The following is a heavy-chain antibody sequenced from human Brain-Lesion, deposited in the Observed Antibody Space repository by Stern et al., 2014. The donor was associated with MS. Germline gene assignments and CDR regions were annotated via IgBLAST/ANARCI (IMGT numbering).Heavy chain of an antibody. CDR2: INPNTGGT. CDR1: GYIFTGYY. D-gene: IGHD3-3*01. Sequence: VQLVQSGAEVKKPGASVKVSCKTSGYIFTGYYIHWVRQAPGQGLEWMAWINPNTGGTKYAQKFQGRVTMGRDTSISTAYVELSSLTSDDTAVYYCARDQRGITIFGVVTDYYYLGMDVWGQGNTVTVSS. CDR3: ARDQRGITIFGVVTDYYYLGMDV. J-gene: IGHJ6*02. V-gene: IGHV1-2*02.